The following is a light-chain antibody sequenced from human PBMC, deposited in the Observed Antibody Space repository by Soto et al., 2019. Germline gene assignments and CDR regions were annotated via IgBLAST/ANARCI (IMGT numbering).Light chain of an antibody. V-gene: IGKV3D-15*01. J-gene: IGKJ5*01. CDR2: GAS. CDR1: QSVSTN. Sequence: EIVMTQSPATLSVSPGERATLSCRAGQSVSTNLAWYPQKPGQAPRLLIYGASTRATGIPARFSGSGSGTEFTLTISRLQSEDFAVYYCQQYNNWPAITFGQGTRLEIK. CDR3: QQYNNWPAIT.